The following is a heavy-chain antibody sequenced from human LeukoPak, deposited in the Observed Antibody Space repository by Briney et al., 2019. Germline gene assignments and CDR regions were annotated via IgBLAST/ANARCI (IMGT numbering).Heavy chain of an antibody. CDR3: TRGSNWYIY. V-gene: IGHV3-7*01. Sequence: PGGSLRLSCAASGFTLSSNWMSWVRQAPGKGPEWVADINQDGSEKYYVDSVKGRFTIYRDNTKNSLHLQMNRLRAEDTAVYYCTRGSNWYIYWGQGTLVTVSS. CDR2: INQDGSEK. CDR1: GFTLSSNW. D-gene: IGHD6-13*01. J-gene: IGHJ4*02.